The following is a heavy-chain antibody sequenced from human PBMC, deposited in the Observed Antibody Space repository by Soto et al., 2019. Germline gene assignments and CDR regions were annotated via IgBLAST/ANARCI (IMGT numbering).Heavy chain of an antibody. J-gene: IGHJ6*02. CDR1: GYTFTRNG. D-gene: IGHD3-22*01. CDR2: ISPKSGSI. CDR3: VKDRDSNSWPSRDV. Sequence: ASVKVSCKTSGYTFTRNGISWVRQAPGQGLEWMGWISPKSGSIKYAQRFQGRVIMTTDTSTSTAYMELRSLRSDDTAVYYCVKDRDSNSWPSRDVWGPGTTVTVSS. V-gene: IGHV1-18*01.